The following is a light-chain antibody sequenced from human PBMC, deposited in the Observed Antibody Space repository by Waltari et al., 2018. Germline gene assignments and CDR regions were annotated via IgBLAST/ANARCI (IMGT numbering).Light chain of an antibody. V-gene: IGKV3-20*01. J-gene: IGKJ2*03. CDR2: GAS. CDR1: QRVSSSY. Sequence: EIVLTQSPGTLSLSPGEGATLSCRASQRVSSSYLAWYQQKPGQGPRLLIYGASNRATDIPDRFTGSGSGTDFTLTINRLEPEDFAVYYCQQYGNSRGSFGQGTKLEIK. CDR3: QQYGNSRGS.